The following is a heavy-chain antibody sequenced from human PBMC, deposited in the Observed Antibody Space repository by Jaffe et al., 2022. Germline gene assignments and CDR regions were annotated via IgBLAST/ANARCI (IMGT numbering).Heavy chain of an antibody. CDR2: ISWNSGSI. D-gene: IGHD5-12*01. V-gene: IGHV3-9*01. CDR3: AKDKRYDLGPGFDP. Sequence: EVQLVESGGGLVQPGRSLRLSCAASGFTFDDYAMHWVRQAPGKGLEWVSGISWNSGSIGYADSVKGRFTISRDNAKNSLYLQMNSLRAEDTALYYCAKDKRYDLGPGFDPWGQGTLVTVSS. CDR1: GFTFDDYA. J-gene: IGHJ5*02.